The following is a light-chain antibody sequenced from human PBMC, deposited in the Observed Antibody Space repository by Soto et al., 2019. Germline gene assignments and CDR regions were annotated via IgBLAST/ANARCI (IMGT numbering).Light chain of an antibody. CDR2: DVT. J-gene: IGLJ3*02. CDR1: SSDVGGYNY. Sequence: QSALTQPASVSGSPGQSITISCTGTSSDVGGYNYVSWYQQHPGKAPKLMIYDVTNRPSGVSTRFSGSKSGNTASLTISGLPAEDEADYYCSSYTSSSTPLVFGEGTKLTVL. CDR3: SSYTSSSTPLV. V-gene: IGLV2-14*01.